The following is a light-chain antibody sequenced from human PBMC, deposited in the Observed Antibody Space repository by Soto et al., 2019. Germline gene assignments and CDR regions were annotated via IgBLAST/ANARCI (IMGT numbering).Light chain of an antibody. V-gene: IGKV3-20*01. CDR1: QXVXXKX. CDR2: AAS. CDR3: QHYGSSPYT. Sequence: EIVXXXSPXXXXLSPGERATXXXXXSQXVXXKXLAWYQQKPGQAPRLLIYAASTRATGIPDRFSGGESGTDFTLTISRLEPEDLAVYFCQHYGSSPYTFGQGTKLEIK. J-gene: IGKJ2*01.